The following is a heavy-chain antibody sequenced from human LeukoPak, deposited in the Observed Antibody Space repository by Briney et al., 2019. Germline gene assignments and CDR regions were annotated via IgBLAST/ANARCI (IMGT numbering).Heavy chain of an antibody. D-gene: IGHD3-9*01. CDR2: ISGSGGST. CDR1: GFTFSSYA. J-gene: IGHJ3*02. CDR3: AKEMTGGFHAFDI. Sequence: GGSLRLSCAASGFTFSSYAMSWVRQAPGKGLEWVSAISGSGGSTYYADSVKGRFTIARDNSKNTLYMQMNSLRAEDTAVYYCAKEMTGGFHAFDIWGQGTMVTVSS. V-gene: IGHV3-23*01.